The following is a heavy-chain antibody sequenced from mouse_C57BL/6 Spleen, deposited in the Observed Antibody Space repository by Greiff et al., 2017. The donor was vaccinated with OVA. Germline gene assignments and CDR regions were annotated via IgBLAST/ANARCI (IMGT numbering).Heavy chain of an antibody. CDR1: GFTFSDYG. V-gene: IGHV5-17*01. CDR3: ARIYYGYDAWFAY. Sequence: EVMLVESGGGLVKPGGSLKLSCAASGFTFSDYGMHWVRQAPEKGLEWVAYISSGSSTIYYADTVKGRFTISRDNAKNTLFLQMTSLRSEDTAMYYCARIYYGYDAWFAYWGQGTLVTVSA. CDR2: ISSGSSTI. D-gene: IGHD2-2*01. J-gene: IGHJ3*01.